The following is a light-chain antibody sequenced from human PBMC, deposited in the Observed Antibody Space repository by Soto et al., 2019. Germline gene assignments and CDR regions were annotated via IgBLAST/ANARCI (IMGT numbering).Light chain of an antibody. CDR3: SSYTISNTLV. J-gene: IGLJ1*01. CDR2: DVS. CDR1: SSDVGGYKY. Sequence: QSALTQPASVSGSPGQSITISCTGTSSDVGGYKYVSWYQQYPGKAPKLMIYDVSNRPSGVSNRFSGSKSGNTASLTISWLQAEDESDYYCSSYTISNTLVFGSGTKLTVL. V-gene: IGLV2-14*01.